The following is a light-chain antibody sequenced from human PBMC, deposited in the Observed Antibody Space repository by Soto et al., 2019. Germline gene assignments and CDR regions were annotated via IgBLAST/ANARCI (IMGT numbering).Light chain of an antibody. J-gene: IGKJ1*01. CDR2: DAS. Sequence: AIQMTQSPSALSASVGDRVTITCRASQGIRNDLGWYQQKPGKAPKLLIYDASSLQSGVPSRFSGSGSGTDFTLTISSLQPEDFATYYCLQDYNYPWTFGQGTKVDIK. V-gene: IGKV1-6*01. CDR1: QGIRND. CDR3: LQDYNYPWT.